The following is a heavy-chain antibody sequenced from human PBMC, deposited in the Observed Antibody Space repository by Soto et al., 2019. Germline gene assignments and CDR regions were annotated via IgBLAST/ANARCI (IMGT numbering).Heavy chain of an antibody. J-gene: IGHJ4*02. CDR2: IYYSGST. Sequence: QVQLQESGPGLVKPSQTLSLTCTVSGDSITTDGYSWTWIRQHPGKGLEYIGYIYYSGSTHYRPSLKSRVTILMDTSKNQFSLKMRSVTAADTAVYYCARGVEGRLASFDCWGQGTLDSVSS. V-gene: IGHV4-31*03. D-gene: IGHD6-25*01. CDR3: ARGVEGRLASFDC. CDR1: GDSITTDGYS.